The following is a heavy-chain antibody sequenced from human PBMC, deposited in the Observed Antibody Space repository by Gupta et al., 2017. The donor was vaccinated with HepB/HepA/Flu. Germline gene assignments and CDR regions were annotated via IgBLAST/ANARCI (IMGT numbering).Heavy chain of an antibody. CDR1: GYTFTDYY. D-gene: IGHD4-17*01. J-gene: IGHJ6*03. CDR2: INPNSGGT. Sequence: VQLVQSGAEVKKPGASVKVSCKASGYTFTDYYIRWVRQAPGQGLEWMGWINPNSGGTSFAQNFQGRVTMTRDTSISTAYMEVSRLRSDDTAIYYCARSEDFGDEYFYYFMDVWGRGTTGTVSS. CDR3: ARSEDFGDEYFYYFMDV. V-gene: IGHV1-2*02.